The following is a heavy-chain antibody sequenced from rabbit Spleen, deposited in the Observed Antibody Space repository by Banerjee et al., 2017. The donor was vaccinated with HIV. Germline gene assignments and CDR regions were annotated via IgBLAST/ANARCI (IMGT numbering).Heavy chain of an antibody. Sequence: QLEESGGGLVQPEGSLTLTCKASGSSLTDWYVMRWVRQAPGKGLEWIGYIDPVFGITNYASWVNGRFTISSHNAQNTLYLQLNSLTAADTATYFCVREAGYAGYGDGNLWGPGTLVTVS. V-gene: IGHV1S7*01. CDR2: IDPVFGIT. D-gene: IGHD7-1*01. CDR3: VREAGYAGYGDGNL. J-gene: IGHJ4*01. CDR1: GSSLTDWY.